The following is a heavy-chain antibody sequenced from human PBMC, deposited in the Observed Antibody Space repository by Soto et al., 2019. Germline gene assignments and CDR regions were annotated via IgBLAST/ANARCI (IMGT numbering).Heavy chain of an antibody. Sequence: ASVKVSCKAFGYSFTDYHIHWVRQAPGQGLEWLGRINPKSGGTSTAQKFQGWVTMTTDTSISTASMELTRLTSDDTAIYYCARGDSTDCSNGVCSFFYNHDMDVWGQGTTVTVSS. CDR3: ARGDSTDCSNGVCSFFYNHDMDV. CDR2: INPKSGGT. V-gene: IGHV1-2*04. D-gene: IGHD2-8*01. CDR1: GYSFTDYH. J-gene: IGHJ6*02.